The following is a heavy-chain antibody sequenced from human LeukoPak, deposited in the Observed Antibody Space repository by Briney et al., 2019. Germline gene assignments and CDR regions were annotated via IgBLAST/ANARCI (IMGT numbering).Heavy chain of an antibody. D-gene: IGHD6-13*01. CDR2: IHSGGST. V-gene: IGHV3-66*01. CDR1: GFIVSNNY. Sequence: GGSLRLSCAASGFIVSNNYMSWVRQAPGKGLEWVSVIHSGGSTYYADSVKGRFTISRDNSKNTLYLQMNSLRAEDTAVYYCASFVAAVFYWGQGTLVTVSS. J-gene: IGHJ4*02. CDR3: ASFVAAVFY.